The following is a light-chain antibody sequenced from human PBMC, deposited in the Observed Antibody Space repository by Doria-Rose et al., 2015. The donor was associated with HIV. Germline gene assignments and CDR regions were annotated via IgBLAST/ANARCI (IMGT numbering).Light chain of an antibody. Sequence: TQSPGALSLSPGERATLSCRASQSFSSTYLAWYQQKPGQAPSLPIYDGSTRATGIPDRFSASGSGTDFTHTINRLEPEDFALYYCHQYGTSWTFGQGTKVEI. J-gene: IGKJ1*01. CDR2: DGS. V-gene: IGKV3-20*01. CDR3: HQYGTSWT. CDR1: QSFSSTY.